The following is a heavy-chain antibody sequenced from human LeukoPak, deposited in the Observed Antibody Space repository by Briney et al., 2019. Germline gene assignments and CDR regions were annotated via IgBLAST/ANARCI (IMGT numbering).Heavy chain of an antibody. CDR2: MSYDGRNK. Sequence: GGSLTLSYAASGFTFSSYGMHWLDPAPAKELAGVAGMSYDGRNKYYADAVKGRCAISSGNSKNTLYLQMNSLRPEDTAIYYCATYRQVLLPFVSWGQGTLVTVSS. V-gene: IGHV3-30*03. CDR3: ATYRQVLLPFVS. D-gene: IGHD2-8*02. J-gene: IGHJ5*02. CDR1: GFTFSSYG.